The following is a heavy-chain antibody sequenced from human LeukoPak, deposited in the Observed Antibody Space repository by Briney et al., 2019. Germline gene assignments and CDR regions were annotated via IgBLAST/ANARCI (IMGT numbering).Heavy chain of an antibody. CDR3: AKDIARAGQHAFDM. V-gene: IGHV3-9*01. D-gene: IGHD6-19*01. Sequence: GGSLTLFCAASGFIFDDYAMHWVRQAPGKGLEWVSGISWNSGSIGYAVSVKRRFTISRDNAKITLYLQMNSLRAEDTAFYYCAKDIARAGQHAFDMWGEGTRVTVSS. J-gene: IGHJ4*02. CDR2: ISWNSGSI. CDR1: GFIFDDYA.